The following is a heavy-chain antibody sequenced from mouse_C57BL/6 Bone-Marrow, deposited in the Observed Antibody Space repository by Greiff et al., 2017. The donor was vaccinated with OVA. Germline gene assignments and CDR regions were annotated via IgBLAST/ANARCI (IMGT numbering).Heavy chain of an antibody. CDR3: ARARTGAMDY. V-gene: IGHV7-3*01. CDR2: IRNKANGYTT. CDR1: GFPFTDYY. J-gene: IGHJ4*01. Sequence: EVQGVESGGGLVQPGGSLSLSCAASGFPFTDYYMSWVRQPPGKALEWLGFIRNKANGYTTEYSASVKGRFTISRDKSQSILYLQMNALRAEDSATYYCARARTGAMDYWGQGTSVTVSS. D-gene: IGHD3-3*01.